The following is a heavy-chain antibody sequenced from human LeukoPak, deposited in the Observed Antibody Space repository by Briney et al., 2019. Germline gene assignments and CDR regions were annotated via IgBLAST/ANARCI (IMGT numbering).Heavy chain of an antibody. D-gene: IGHD4-17*01. CDR2: INPNSGDT. V-gene: IGHV1-2*02. Sequence: GASVMVSCKASGYTFTGYNIYWLRQAPGQGLEWMGWINPNSGDTNYAERCQDRVTLTRDTSISTAYMELTNLRSDDTAVYYCARPNGDYYNWFDPWGQGTLVTVSS. J-gene: IGHJ5*02. CDR3: ARPNGDYYNWFDP. CDR1: GYTFTGYN.